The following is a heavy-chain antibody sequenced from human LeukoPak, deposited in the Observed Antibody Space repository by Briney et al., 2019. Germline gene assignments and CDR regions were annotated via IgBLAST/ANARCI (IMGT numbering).Heavy chain of an antibody. D-gene: IGHD4-17*01. Sequence: GGSLRLSCAASGFTFSSYGMHWVRQAPGKGLEWVAFIRYDGNNKYYADSVKGRFTISRDNSKDTLYLEMNSLRADDTAVYYCAKGDDYGASTRLPKYNWFDPWGQGTLVTVSS. CDR2: IRYDGNNK. V-gene: IGHV3-30*02. J-gene: IGHJ5*02. CDR3: AKGDDYGASTRLPKYNWFDP. CDR1: GFTFSSYG.